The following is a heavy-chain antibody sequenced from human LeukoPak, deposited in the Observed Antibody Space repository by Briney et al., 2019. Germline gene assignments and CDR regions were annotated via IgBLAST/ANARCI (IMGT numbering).Heavy chain of an antibody. J-gene: IGHJ6*02. CDR1: GYTFTSYG. Sequence: ASVKVSCKASGYTFTSYGISWVRQAPGQGLEWMGWISAYNGNTNYAQKLQDRVTMTTDTSTSTAYMELRSLRSDDTAVYYCARDAPHYYYYYGMDVWGQGTTVTVSS. CDR2: ISAYNGNT. CDR3: ARDAPHYYYYYGMDV. V-gene: IGHV1-18*01.